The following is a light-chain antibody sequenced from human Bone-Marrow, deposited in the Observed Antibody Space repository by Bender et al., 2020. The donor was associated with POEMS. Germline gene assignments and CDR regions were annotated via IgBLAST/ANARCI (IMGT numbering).Light chain of an antibody. J-gene: IGLJ3*02. CDR2: DNN. Sequence: QSVLTQPPSASGTPGQSVIISCSGTDSNFGGNNVNWYQHLPGTAPKLLIYDNNERPSGVPDRFSGSKSATSATLGITGLQTGDEADYFCGTWDSSLSAWVFGGGTKLTVL. CDR1: DSNFGGNN. V-gene: IGLV1-51*01. CDR3: GTWDSSLSAWV.